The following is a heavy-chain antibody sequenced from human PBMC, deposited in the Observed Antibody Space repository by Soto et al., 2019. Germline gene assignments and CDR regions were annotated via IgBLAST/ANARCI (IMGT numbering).Heavy chain of an antibody. Sequence: GGSLRLSCAASGFSFSNYVMTWVRQAPGQGLQWVSAISDNGGSTYYADSVKGRFTTSRDNSKNTLYLQMNRLRVDDTASYFCARYCGASSCYSGFDYWGQGTLVTVSS. J-gene: IGHJ4*02. V-gene: IGHV3-23*01. CDR1: GFSFSNYV. D-gene: IGHD2-15*01. CDR3: ARYCGASSCYSGFDY. CDR2: ISDNGGST.